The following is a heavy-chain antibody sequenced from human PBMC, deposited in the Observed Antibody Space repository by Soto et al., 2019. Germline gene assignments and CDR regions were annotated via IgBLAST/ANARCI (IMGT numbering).Heavy chain of an antibody. J-gene: IGHJ4*02. Sequence: ASVKVSCKASGYTFTSYGISWVRQAPGQGLEWMGWISAYNGNTNYAQKLQGRVTMTTDTSTSTAYMELRSLRSDDTAVYYCARVPAYCGGDCHFDYWGQGTLVTVSS. CDR3: ARVPAYCGGDCHFDY. CDR2: ISAYNGNT. CDR1: GYTFTSYG. D-gene: IGHD2-21*01. V-gene: IGHV1-18*01.